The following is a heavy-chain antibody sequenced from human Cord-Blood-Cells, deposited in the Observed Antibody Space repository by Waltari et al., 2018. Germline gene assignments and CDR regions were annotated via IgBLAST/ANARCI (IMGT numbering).Heavy chain of an antibody. D-gene: IGHD4-17*01. Sequence: QGQLVQSGAEVKKPGAAVMVSCKASGSTFTSYGFSWVGQAPGQGLEWMGWISAYNGNTNYAQKLQGRVTMTTDTSTSTAYMELRSLRSDDTAVYYCARAGNDYGDSNFDYWGQGTLVTVSS. CDR3: ARAGNDYGDSNFDY. V-gene: IGHV1-18*01. J-gene: IGHJ4*02. CDR1: GSTFTSYG. CDR2: ISAYNGNT.